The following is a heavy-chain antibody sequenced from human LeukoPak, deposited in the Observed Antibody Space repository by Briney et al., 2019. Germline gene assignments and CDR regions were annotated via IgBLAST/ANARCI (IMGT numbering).Heavy chain of an antibody. J-gene: IGHJ4*02. CDR2: IHYSGPS. Sequence: PSETLSLTCTVSGGSISSSGYYWGWIRQPPGKGLEWIATIHYSGPSYYNPSLQSRVTISVDTSKNQFSLKLSSVTAADTAVYYCARGAYYDSSGYWGQGTLVTVSS. D-gene: IGHD3-22*01. V-gene: IGHV4-39*07. CDR1: GGSISSSGYY. CDR3: ARGAYYDSSGY.